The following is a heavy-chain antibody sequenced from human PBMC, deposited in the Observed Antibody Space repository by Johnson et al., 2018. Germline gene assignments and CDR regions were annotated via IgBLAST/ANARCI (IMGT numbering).Heavy chain of an antibody. CDR2: IYSGGST. CDR1: GFTVSSNY. Sequence: VQLVQSGGGLIQPGGSLRLSCAASGFTVSSNYMSWVRQAPGTGLGWVSVIYSGGSTYYADSVQGRFPISRDNSKNTLYLQMHSLRAEDTAVYYCARVINWGQDAFDIWGQGTMVTVSS. J-gene: IGHJ3*02. D-gene: IGHD7-27*01. CDR3: ARVINWGQDAFDI. V-gene: IGHV3-53*01.